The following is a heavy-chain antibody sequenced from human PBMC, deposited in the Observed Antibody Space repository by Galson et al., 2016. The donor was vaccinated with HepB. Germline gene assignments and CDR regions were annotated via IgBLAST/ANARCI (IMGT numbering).Heavy chain of an antibody. Sequence: QSGAEVKKPGESLRISCKVSGYSFTTYWIGWVRQMPGRGLEWMGIIYPGDSDTKYRPSFQGQVTISVDKSVSTAYLQWSSLKAADSAMYYCARQRGYRGYSPDYWGQGTLVTVSS. J-gene: IGHJ4*02. D-gene: IGHD5-12*01. CDR3: ARQRGYRGYSPDY. CDR1: GYSFTTYW. V-gene: IGHV5-51*01. CDR2: IYPGDSDT.